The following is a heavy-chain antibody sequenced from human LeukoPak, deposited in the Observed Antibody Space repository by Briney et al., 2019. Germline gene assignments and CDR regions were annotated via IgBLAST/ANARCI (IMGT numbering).Heavy chain of an antibody. Sequence: KPSETLSLTCTVSGGSISSSSYYWGWIRQPPGKGLEWIGSIYYSGSTYYSPFLKSRVTMSVDTSKNQFSLKLSSVTAADTAVYYCARHGSASGWYRSHFDYWGQGTLVTVSS. D-gene: IGHD6-19*01. J-gene: IGHJ4*02. CDR3: ARHGSASGWYRSHFDY. CDR2: IYYSGST. V-gene: IGHV4-39*01. CDR1: GGSISSSSYY.